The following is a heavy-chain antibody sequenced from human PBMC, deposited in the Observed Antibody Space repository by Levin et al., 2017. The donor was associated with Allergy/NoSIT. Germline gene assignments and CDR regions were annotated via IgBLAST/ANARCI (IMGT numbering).Heavy chain of an antibody. J-gene: IGHJ4*02. CDR2: LYSGGNT. V-gene: IGHV3-53*01. Sequence: ASVKVSCAASGFTVSSNYMSWVRQAPGKGLEWVSVLYSGGNTYYADSVKGRFTISRDNSKNTLYLQMNSLRAEDTAVYYCSSGIPLGGGGQGTLVTVSS. CDR1: GFTVSSNY. D-gene: IGHD3-10*01. CDR3: SSGIPLGG.